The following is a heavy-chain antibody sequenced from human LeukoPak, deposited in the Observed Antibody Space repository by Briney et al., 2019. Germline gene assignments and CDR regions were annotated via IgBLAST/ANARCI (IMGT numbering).Heavy chain of an antibody. V-gene: IGHV1-69*13. J-gene: IGHJ3*02. Sequence: SVKVSCKASGGTFISYAISWVRQAPGQGLEWMGGIIPIFGTANYAQRFQGRVTITADESTSTAYVELSSLRSEDTAVYYCATLTGTDVDAFDIWGQGTMVTVSS. CDR3: ATLTGTDVDAFDI. CDR2: IIPIFGTA. CDR1: GGTFISYA. D-gene: IGHD1/OR15-1a*01.